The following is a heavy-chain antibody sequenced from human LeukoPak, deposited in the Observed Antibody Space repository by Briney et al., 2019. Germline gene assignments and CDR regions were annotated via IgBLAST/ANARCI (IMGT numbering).Heavy chain of an antibody. CDR3: ARSPHILTGENFDY. J-gene: IGHJ4*02. V-gene: IGHV1-2*02. CDR1: GYTFTDYY. Sequence: ASVKVSCKTSGYTFTDYYLHWVRQAPGQGLEWMGWINPNSGGTNYAQKFQARVSMTRDASISTAYMQLSRLRFDGTAVYYCARSPHILTGENFDYWGQGTLLTVSS. CDR2: INPNSGGT. D-gene: IGHD3-9*01.